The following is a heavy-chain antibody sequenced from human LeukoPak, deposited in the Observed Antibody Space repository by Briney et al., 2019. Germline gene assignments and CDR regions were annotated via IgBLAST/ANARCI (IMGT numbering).Heavy chain of an antibody. V-gene: IGHV4-59*08. CDR2: IYYSGST. CDR3: ARVGPTDSGDY. D-gene: IGHD6-25*01. Sequence: SETLSLTCTVSGGSISSYYWSWIRQPPGKGLEWIGYIYYSGSTNYNPSLKSRVTISVDTSKNQFSLKLSSVTAADTAVYYCARVGPTDSGDYWGQGTLVTVSS. J-gene: IGHJ4*02. CDR1: GGSISSYY.